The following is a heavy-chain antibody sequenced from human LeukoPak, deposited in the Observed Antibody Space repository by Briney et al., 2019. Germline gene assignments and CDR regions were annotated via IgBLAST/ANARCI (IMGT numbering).Heavy chain of an antibody. CDR3: AKGRVYSYGLFDY. J-gene: IGHJ4*02. D-gene: IGHD5-18*01. V-gene: IGHV3-23*01. CDR2: ISGSGGST. CDR1: GFTFSSYA. Sequence: PGGSLRLSCAASGFTFSSYAMSWVRQAPGRGLEWVSAISGSGGSTYYVDSVKGRFTISRDNSKNTLYLQMNSLRAEDTAVYYCAKGRVYSYGLFDYWGQGTLVTVSS.